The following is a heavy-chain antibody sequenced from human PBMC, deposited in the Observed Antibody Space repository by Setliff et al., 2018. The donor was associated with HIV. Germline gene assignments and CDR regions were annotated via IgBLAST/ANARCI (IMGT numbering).Heavy chain of an antibody. CDR2: VFYSGST. Sequence: ASETLSLTCSVSGDSINSRPYYYGWLRQPPGKGLEWIGNVFYSGSTYYNPSLKSRVSMSIDTSRNQFSLKLTSVTAADTAVYFCARFPTVVTAPGFWGRGTLVTV. D-gene: IGHD2-21*02. CDR3: ARFPTVVTAPGF. J-gene: IGHJ4*02. V-gene: IGHV4-39*01. CDR1: GDSINSRPYY.